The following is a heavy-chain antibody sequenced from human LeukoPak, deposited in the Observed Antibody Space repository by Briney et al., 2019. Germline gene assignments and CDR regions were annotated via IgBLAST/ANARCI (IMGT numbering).Heavy chain of an antibody. CDR2: IKRKTDGGTT. CDR3: IYTIDFWRGYYRDY. J-gene: IGHJ4*02. Sequence: GGSLRLSCAASGFTFSNAWMSWVRQAPGKGLEWVGRIKRKTDGGTTEYAAPVKGRFTISRDDSKNTLYLQINSLKTEDTAVYYCIYTIDFWRGYYRDYWGQGTLVTVSS. V-gene: IGHV3-15*01. CDR1: GFTFSNAW. D-gene: IGHD3-3*01.